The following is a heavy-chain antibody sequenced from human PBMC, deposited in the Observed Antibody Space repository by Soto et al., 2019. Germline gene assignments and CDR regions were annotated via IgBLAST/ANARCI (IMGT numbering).Heavy chain of an antibody. CDR3: ARDQYYYGSGIYSYFYYYGMDV. D-gene: IGHD3-10*01. Sequence: SETLSLTCSLSGGAISSGDFYWSWIRQPPGKGLEWIVYIYYNGSTYYNPSLKNRVTISMDTSKNQFSLKLTSVTAADTAMYYCARDQYYYGSGIYSYFYYYGMDVWGQGTTVTVSS. J-gene: IGHJ6*02. CDR1: GGAISSGDFY. CDR2: IYYNGST. V-gene: IGHV4-30-4*01.